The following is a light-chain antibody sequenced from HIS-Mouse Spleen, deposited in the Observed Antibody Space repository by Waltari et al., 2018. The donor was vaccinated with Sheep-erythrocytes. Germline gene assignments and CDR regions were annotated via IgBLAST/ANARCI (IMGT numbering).Light chain of an antibody. CDR3: QQSYSTLGA. Sequence: DIQMTQSPSSVSASVGDRVTITCRASQSISSYLNWYQQKPGKAPKLLIYAASSLQSGDPSRFSGSGSGTDFTLTISSLQPEDFATYYCQQSYSTLGAFGQGTKVEIK. J-gene: IGKJ1*01. CDR1: QSISSY. V-gene: IGKV1-39*01. CDR2: AAS.